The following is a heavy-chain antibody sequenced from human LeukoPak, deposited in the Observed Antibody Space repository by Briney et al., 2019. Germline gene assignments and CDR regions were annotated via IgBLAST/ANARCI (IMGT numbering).Heavy chain of an antibody. Sequence: AASVTVSCKASGYTFSDYFVHWVRQAPGQGLEWVGLINPNGGVTHYAQKFQGRVTVTRDLSTNTVYMELSSLTSEDTALYYCARITMLRGVTNDYWGQGTLVTVSS. CDR2: INPNGGVT. J-gene: IGHJ4*02. CDR1: GYTFSDYF. V-gene: IGHV1-46*01. CDR3: ARITMLRGVTNDY. D-gene: IGHD3-10*01.